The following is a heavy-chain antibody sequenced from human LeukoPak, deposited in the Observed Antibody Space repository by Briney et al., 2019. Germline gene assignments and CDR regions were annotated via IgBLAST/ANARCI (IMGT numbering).Heavy chain of an antibody. CDR3: ARARYSWLQLGVYFDY. D-gene: IGHD5-24*01. V-gene: IGHV3-21*04. CDR2: ISSSSSYI. Sequence: GGSLRLSCAASGFTFSSYSMNWVRQAPGKGLEWVSSISSSSSYIYYADSVKGRFTISRDNAKNSLYLQMNSLRAEDTAVYYCARARYSWLQLGVYFDYWGQGTLVTVSS. J-gene: IGHJ4*02. CDR1: GFTFSSYS.